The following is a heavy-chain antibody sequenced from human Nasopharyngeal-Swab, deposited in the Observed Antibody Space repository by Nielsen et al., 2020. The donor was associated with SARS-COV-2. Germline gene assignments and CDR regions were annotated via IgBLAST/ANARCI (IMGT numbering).Heavy chain of an antibody. CDR3: AREGSTTGTTSAQHYYYYYYMDV. CDR2: IYYSGST. Sequence: SETLSLTCTVSGGSISSYYWSWIRQPPGKGLEWIGYIYYSGSTNYNPSLKSRVTISVDTSKNQFSLKLSSVTAADTAVYYCAREGSTTGTTSAQHYYYYYYMDVWGKGTTVTVSS. CDR1: GGSISSYY. V-gene: IGHV4-59*01. J-gene: IGHJ6*03. D-gene: IGHD1-1*01.